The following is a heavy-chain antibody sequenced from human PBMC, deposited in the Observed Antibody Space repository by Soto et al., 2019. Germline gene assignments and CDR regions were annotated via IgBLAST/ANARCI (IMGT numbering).Heavy chain of an antibody. CDR1: GFTFSSYA. Sequence: GGSLRLSCAASGFTFSSYAMSWVRQAPGKGLEWVSAISGSGGSTYYADSVEGRFTISRDNSKNTLYLQMNSLRAEDTAVYYCASPPHGIAAAGTDWFDPWGQGTLVTVSS. V-gene: IGHV3-23*01. J-gene: IGHJ5*02. D-gene: IGHD6-13*01. CDR2: ISGSGGST. CDR3: ASPPHGIAAAGTDWFDP.